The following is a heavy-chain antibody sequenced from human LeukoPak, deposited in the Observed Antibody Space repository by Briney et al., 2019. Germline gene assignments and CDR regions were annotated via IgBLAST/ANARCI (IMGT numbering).Heavy chain of an antibody. CDR3: AKLGCSSTRCYINY. J-gene: IGHJ4*02. V-gene: IGHV3-30*18. D-gene: IGHD2-2*01. Sequence: PGRSLRLSCAASGFSFSTYGMRWVRQAPGKGLEWVAVISFDGSDQYYADSVKGRFTASRDTSKNTLYLQMNSLRAEDTAVYYCAKLGCSSTRCYINYWGQGTLVTVSS. CDR1: GFSFSTYG. CDR2: ISFDGSDQ.